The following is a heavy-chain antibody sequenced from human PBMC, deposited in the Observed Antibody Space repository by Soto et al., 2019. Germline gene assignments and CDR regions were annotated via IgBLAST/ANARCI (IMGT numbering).Heavy chain of an antibody. J-gene: IGHJ6*02. V-gene: IGHV3-21*02. CDR1: GFTFSSYS. CDR3: ARNESSNLYGMDV. Sequence: EVQLVESGGGLVKPGGSLRLSCAASGFTFSSYSMNWVRQAPGKGLEWVSSISSSSFSINYADSVKGRFSISRDNAQNSLHLQMNNLIAEDTAVYYCARNESSNLYGMDVWGQGTKVTVAS. D-gene: IGHD6-6*01. CDR2: ISSSSFSI.